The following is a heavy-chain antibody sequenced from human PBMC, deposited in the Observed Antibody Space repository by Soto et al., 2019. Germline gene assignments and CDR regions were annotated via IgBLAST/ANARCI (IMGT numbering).Heavy chain of an antibody. CDR1: GYTFTSYY. D-gene: IGHD6-25*01. CDR3: AAGLGAAAGYYYGMDV. CDR2: IDLGGGST. J-gene: IGHJ6*02. Sequence: ASVKVSCKASGYTFTSYYMQWVRQAPGQGLEWIGRIDLGGGSTSYAQKFQGRVTITRDTSTSTAYMELSSLRSEDTAVYYCAAGLGAAAGYYYGMDVWGQGTTVTVS. V-gene: IGHV1-46*01.